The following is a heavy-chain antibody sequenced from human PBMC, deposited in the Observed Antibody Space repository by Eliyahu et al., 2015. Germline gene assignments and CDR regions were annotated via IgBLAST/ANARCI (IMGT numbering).Heavy chain of an antibody. V-gene: IGHV3-73*02. D-gene: IGHD3-3*01. J-gene: IGHJ4*02. CDR1: GFTXSGXA. CDR2: IRSKANSYAT. Sequence: EVQLVESGGGLVQPGGSLKLSCAXSGFTXSGXAXHWVRQAXGKGLGWVGRIRSKANSYATAYAASVKGRFTISRDDSKNTTYLQMNSLKTEDTAVYYCTRPAGYDFWSGYTSDYWGQGTLVTVSS. CDR3: TRPAGYDFWSGYTSDY.